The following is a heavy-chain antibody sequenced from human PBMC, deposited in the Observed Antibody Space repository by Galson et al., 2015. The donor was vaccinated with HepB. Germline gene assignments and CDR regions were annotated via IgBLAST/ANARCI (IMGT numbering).Heavy chain of an antibody. Sequence: TLSLTCTVSGGSISSGGYYWSWIRQHPGKGLEWIGYIYYSGSTYYNPSLKSRVTISVDTSKNQFSLKLSSVTAADTAVYYCARGGGAARVYYWFDPWGQGTLVTVSS. D-gene: IGHD6-6*01. CDR2: IYYSGST. J-gene: IGHJ5*02. CDR1: GGSISSGGYY. CDR3: ARGGGAARVYYWFDP. V-gene: IGHV4-31*03.